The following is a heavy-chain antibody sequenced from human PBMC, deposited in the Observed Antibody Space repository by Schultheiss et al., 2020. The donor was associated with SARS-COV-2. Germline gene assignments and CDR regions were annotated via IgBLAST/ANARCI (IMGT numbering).Heavy chain of an antibody. Sequence: GESLKISCAASGFIFSSYAMHWVRQAPGKGLEWVAVISYDGSNKYYADSVKGRFTISRDNSKNTLYLQMNSLRAEDTAVYYCASPGIAARSPLVYWGQGTLVTVSS. D-gene: IGHD6-6*01. CDR3: ASPGIAARSPLVY. J-gene: IGHJ4*02. CDR2: ISYDGSNK. V-gene: IGHV3-30*07. CDR1: GFIFSSYA.